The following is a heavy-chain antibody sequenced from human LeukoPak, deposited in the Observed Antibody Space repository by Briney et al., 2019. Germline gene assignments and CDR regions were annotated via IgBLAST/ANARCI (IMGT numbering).Heavy chain of an antibody. CDR3: AKGRKGQYAYFDY. V-gene: IGHV3-23*01. CDR1: GFTFSSYA. J-gene: IGHJ4*02. CDR2: ISGSGGST. Sequence: PGASLRLSCAASGFTFSSYAMSWVRQAPGKGLEWVSAISGSGGSTYYADSVKGRFTISRDNSKNTLYLQMNSLRAEDTAVYYCAKGRKGQYAYFDYWGQGTLVTASS.